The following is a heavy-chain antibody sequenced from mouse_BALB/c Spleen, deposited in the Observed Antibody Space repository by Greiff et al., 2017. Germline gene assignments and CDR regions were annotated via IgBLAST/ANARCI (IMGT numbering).Heavy chain of an antibody. Sequence: QVQLQQPGAELVKPGAPVKLSCKASGYTFTSYWMNWVKQRPGRGLEWIGRIDPSDSETHYNQKFKDKATLTVDKSSSTAYIQLSSLTSEDSAVYYCARSSGTGGGFDYWGQGTTLTVSS. CDR2: IDPSDSET. D-gene: IGHD4-1*01. CDR1: GYTFTSYW. CDR3: ARSSGTGGGFDY. J-gene: IGHJ2*01. V-gene: IGHV1-69*02.